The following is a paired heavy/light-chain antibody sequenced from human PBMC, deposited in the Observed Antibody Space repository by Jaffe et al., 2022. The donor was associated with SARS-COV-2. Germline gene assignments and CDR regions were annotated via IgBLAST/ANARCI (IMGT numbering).Heavy chain of an antibody. J-gene: IGHJ6*02. D-gene: IGHD6-19*01. Sequence: QVQLVESGGGVVQPGRSLRLSCAASGFTFNLYDIHWVRQAPGRGLEWVATISPDGNNEYFPDSVKGRFTISRDNSKNTLHLQMNSLRGEDTAVYYCAKDTVAGYGVDVWGRGTTVTVSS. CDR2: ISPDGNNE. CDR1: GFTFNLYD. CDR3: AKDTVAGYGVDV. V-gene: IGHV3-30*18.
Light chain of an antibody. V-gene: IGKV2-30*01. CDR3: MQGAHWPFT. CDR1: QSLANRDGNTY. Sequence: DVVMTQSPLSLPVTLGQPASISCRSSQSLANRDGNTYLSWFHQRPGQSPRRLIYRVSDRDSGVPDRFSGSGSGTDFTLKISGVEAEDVGVYYCMQGAHWPFTFGGGTKVEIK. CDR2: RVS. J-gene: IGKJ4*01.